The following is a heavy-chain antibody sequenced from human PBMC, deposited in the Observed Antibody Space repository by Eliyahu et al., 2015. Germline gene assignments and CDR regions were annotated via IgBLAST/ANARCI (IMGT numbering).Heavy chain of an antibody. J-gene: IGHJ4*02. Sequence: EVQLVESGGGLVQPGGSLRLSCVASGFTFSTYWMSWVRQAPGKGLESXATIKEDGSEKYYVDSVRGRFTISRDNAKNSLYLQMNSLRAEDTAVYYCASFSIVHWGQGALVTVSS. CDR3: ASFSIVH. CDR1: GFTFSTYW. CDR2: IKEDGSEK. V-gene: IGHV3-7*01. D-gene: IGHD2-15*01.